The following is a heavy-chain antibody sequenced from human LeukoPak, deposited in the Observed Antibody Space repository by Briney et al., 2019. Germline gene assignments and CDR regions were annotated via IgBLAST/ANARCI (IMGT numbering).Heavy chain of an antibody. Sequence: GGSLRLSCAAAGFTFSNYGMHWVRQAPGMGLEWVAFIQFDGSNKFYADSVKGRFTISRDNSKNSLYLQMNSLRAEDTAVYYCAKESSGGWYFDYWGQGTLVTVSS. J-gene: IGHJ4*02. D-gene: IGHD6-19*01. CDR3: AKESSGGWYFDY. CDR2: IQFDGSNK. V-gene: IGHV3-30*02. CDR1: GFTFSNYG.